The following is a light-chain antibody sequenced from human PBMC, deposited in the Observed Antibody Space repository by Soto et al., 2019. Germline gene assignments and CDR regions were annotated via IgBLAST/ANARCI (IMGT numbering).Light chain of an antibody. J-gene: IGKJ5*01. Sequence: DIVSTQSPRTLSFSPGYRPPLSCRASQSVSNYLGWFQQKPGQAPRLLIYGASTRATGIPDRFSGSGSGTDFTLTISRLEPEDFAVYYCQHHHSSPITFGQGTRLEIK. CDR2: GAS. CDR1: QSVSNY. CDR3: QHHHSSPIT. V-gene: IGKV3-20*01.